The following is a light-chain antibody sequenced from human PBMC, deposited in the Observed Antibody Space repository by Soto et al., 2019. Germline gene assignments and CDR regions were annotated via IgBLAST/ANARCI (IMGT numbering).Light chain of an antibody. CDR3: QQSYSTPRT. CDR1: ESITGY. Sequence: DIQMPQSPSALSSAVGDRVTITCRASESITGYLNWYQQKPGKAPTLMIYAASSLQSGVPSRFSGSGSGTSFTLTISSLPPEDFATYYCQQSYSTPRTFGHGTKVESK. V-gene: IGKV1-39*01. J-gene: IGKJ1*01. CDR2: AAS.